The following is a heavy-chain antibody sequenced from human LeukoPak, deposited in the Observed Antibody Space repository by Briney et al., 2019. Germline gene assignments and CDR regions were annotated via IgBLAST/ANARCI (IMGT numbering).Heavy chain of an antibody. CDR2: IKQDGSEK. CDR3: ARELEPDSNGYYYMDV. D-gene: IGHD1-1*01. V-gene: IGHV3-7*01. CDR1: GFTFSSYW. Sequence: PGGSLRLPCAASGFTFSSYWMSWVRQAPGKGLEWVANIKQDGSEKYYVDSVKGRFTISRDNAKNSLYLQMNSLRAEDTAVYYCARELEPDSNGYYYMDVWGKGTTVTVSS. J-gene: IGHJ6*03.